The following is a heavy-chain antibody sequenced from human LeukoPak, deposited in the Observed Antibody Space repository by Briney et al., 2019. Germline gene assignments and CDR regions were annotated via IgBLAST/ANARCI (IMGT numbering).Heavy chain of an antibody. Sequence: ASVKVSCKTSGYSFTDHGIIWVRQAPGQGLEWMGWISTYMGNTNYAQNLKGRVTMTTDTSTRTAYMELRSLGSDDTAVYYCARDKGMNFYGSGDYWGQGSPVIVSS. D-gene: IGHD3-10*01. V-gene: IGHV1-18*01. CDR3: ARDKGMNFYGSGDY. CDR1: GYSFTDHG. CDR2: ISTYMGNT. J-gene: IGHJ4*02.